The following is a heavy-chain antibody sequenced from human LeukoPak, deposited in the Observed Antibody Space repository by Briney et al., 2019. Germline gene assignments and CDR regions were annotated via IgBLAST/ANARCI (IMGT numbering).Heavy chain of an antibody. D-gene: IGHD3-16*01. Sequence: GGSLRLSCAASGFSFSTSWMHWVRQAPGKGLVWVSRIHNDGSATNYADSVKGRFTISRDNAKNTLYLQMNNLRDEDTAVYFCASTARQSYFDYWGQGILDTVSS. CDR1: GFSFSTSW. CDR3: ASTARQSYFDY. J-gene: IGHJ4*02. CDR2: IHNDGSAT. V-gene: IGHV3-74*01.